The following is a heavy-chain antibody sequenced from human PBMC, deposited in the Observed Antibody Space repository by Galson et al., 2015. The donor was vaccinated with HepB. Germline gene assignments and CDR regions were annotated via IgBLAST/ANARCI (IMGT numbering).Heavy chain of an antibody. CDR2: VTHSGTT. D-gene: IGHD3-16*02. J-gene: IGHJ4*02. CDR3: ARVGVIMFGGAIVVPHFFDY. V-gene: IGHV4-34*01. Sequence: RQSPGKGLEWIGQVTHSGTTNYNPSLKSRVTISVDTSKNQFSLKLSSVTAADTAVYFCARVGVIMFGGAIVVPHFFDYWGQGTLVTVSS.